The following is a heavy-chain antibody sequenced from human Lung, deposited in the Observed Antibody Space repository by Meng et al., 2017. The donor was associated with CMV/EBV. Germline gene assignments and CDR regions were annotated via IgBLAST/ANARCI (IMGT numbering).Heavy chain of an antibody. D-gene: IGHD1-20*01. Sequence: GESXKISCAASGFTFSSYWMSWVRQAPGKGLEWVANIKQDGSEKYYVDSVKGRFTISRDNDKKSLYLQMNSLRAEDTAVYYCARISDMTGTAYDFDYWGQGTLVTVPS. J-gene: IGHJ4*02. V-gene: IGHV3-7*01. CDR1: GFTFSSYW. CDR2: IKQDGSEK. CDR3: ARISDMTGTAYDFDY.